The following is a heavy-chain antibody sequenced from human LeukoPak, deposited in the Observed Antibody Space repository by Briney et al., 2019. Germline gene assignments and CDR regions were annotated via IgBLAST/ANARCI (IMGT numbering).Heavy chain of an antibody. Sequence: SQTLSLTCAISGDSVSSNSAAWNWIRQSPSRGLEWLGRTYYRSKWYNDYAVSVKSRITINPDTSKNQFSLQLNSVTPEDTAVYYCARDYHYYDSSGYYLKYYFDYWGQGTLVTVSS. CDR2: TYYRSKWYN. D-gene: IGHD3-22*01. CDR3: ARDYHYYDSSGYYLKYYFDY. J-gene: IGHJ4*02. CDR1: GDSVSSNSAA. V-gene: IGHV6-1*01.